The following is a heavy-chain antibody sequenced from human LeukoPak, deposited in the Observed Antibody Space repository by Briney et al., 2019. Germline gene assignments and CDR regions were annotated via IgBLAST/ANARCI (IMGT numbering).Heavy chain of an antibody. CDR3: ARFGGIDTNTYYFDY. CDR1: GGPICSSTYY. Sequence: SETLSLTCTVSGGPICSSTYYWGWIRQPPGKRLEWIGHIYYNGDTYYNPSLRSRVTMSIDTSKNQFSLKLNSVTAADTAVYYCARFGGIDTNTYYFDYWGQGTLVAVSS. D-gene: IGHD3-16*01. V-gene: IGHV4-39*01. J-gene: IGHJ4*02. CDR2: IYYNGDT.